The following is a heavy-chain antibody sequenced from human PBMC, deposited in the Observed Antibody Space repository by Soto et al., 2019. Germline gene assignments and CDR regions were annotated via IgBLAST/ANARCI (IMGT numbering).Heavy chain of an antibody. V-gene: IGHV1-18*04. Sequence: GASVKVSCKASGYTFTSYGISWVRQAPGQGLEWMGWISAYNGNTNYAQKLQGRVTMTTDTSTSTAYVELRSLRSDDTAVYYCARPMTTVTTGYYYYGMDVWGQGTTVTVSS. CDR1: GYTFTSYG. CDR2: ISAYNGNT. CDR3: ARPMTTVTTGYYYYGMDV. D-gene: IGHD4-4*01. J-gene: IGHJ6*02.